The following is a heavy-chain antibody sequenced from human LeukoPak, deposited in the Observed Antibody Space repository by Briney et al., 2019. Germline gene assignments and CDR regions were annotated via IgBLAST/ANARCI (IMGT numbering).Heavy chain of an antibody. J-gene: IGHJ6*04. V-gene: IGHV1-2*04. CDR2: INPSRGYT. Sequence: ASVKVSCKASGYTFGAYFIHWVRQAPGQGLEWIGRINPSRGYTDYAEKFQDWVTMTRDTSINTAYMDLSRLKSDDTAIYYCARESRHFDGGGGMDVWGKGTTVTVSS. CDR1: GYTFGAYF. D-gene: IGHD3-9*01. CDR3: ARESRHFDGGGGMDV.